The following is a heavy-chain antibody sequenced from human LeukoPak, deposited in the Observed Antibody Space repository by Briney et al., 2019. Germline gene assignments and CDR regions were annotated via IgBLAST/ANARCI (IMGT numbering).Heavy chain of an antibody. Sequence: PSETLSLTCAVYGGSFSGYYWSWIRQPPGKGLEWIGEINHSGSTNYNPSLKGRVTISVDTSKNQFSLKLSSVTAEDTAVYYCARDAPGGEQQLVRWFDPWGQGTLVTVSS. CDR3: ARDAPGGEQQLVRWFDP. CDR1: GGSFSGYY. J-gene: IGHJ5*02. CDR2: INHSGST. V-gene: IGHV4-34*01. D-gene: IGHD6-13*01.